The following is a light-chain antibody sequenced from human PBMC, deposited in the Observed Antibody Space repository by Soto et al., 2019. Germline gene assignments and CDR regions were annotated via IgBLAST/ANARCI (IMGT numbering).Light chain of an antibody. V-gene: IGKV3-20*01. Sequence: EIVLTQSPGTLSLSPGERATLSCRASQSVSRSYLAWYQQKPGQAPRLRIYGASSRATGVPDRFIGSGSGTDFTLTVSRLEPEDFAVYYCQHYSSSPLTFGPGTKVEIK. CDR1: QSVSRSY. J-gene: IGKJ3*01. CDR2: GAS. CDR3: QHYSSSPLT.